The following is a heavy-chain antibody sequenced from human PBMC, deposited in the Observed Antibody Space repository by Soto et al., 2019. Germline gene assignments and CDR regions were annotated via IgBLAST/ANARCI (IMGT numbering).Heavy chain of an antibody. Sequence: QVQLQQWGAGLLKPSETLSLPCAVYGGSFSGYYWSWIRLPPGKGLEWIGEINHSGSTNYNPSLKRRVTISVDTSKNQFSLKLSSVTAADTAVYYCARGGRHYDSSGYPHFNWFDPWGQGTLVTVSS. CDR2: INHSGST. CDR3: ARGGRHYDSSGYPHFNWFDP. CDR1: GGSFSGYY. J-gene: IGHJ5*02. V-gene: IGHV4-34*01. D-gene: IGHD3-22*01.